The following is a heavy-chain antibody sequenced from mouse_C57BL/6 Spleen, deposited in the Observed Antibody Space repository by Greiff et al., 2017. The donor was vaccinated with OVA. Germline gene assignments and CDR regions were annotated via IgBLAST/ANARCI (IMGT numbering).Heavy chain of an antibody. CDR1: GFTFSDAW. J-gene: IGHJ3*01. CDR3: TRPGTTVVEGFAY. CDR2: IRNKANNHAT. D-gene: IGHD1-1*01. Sequence: EVKLVESGGGLVQPGGSMKLSCAASGFTFSDAWMDWVRQSPEKGLEWVAEIRNKANNHATYYAESVKGRFTISRDDSKSSVYLQMNSLRAEDTGIYYCTRPGTTVVEGFAYWGQGTLVTVSA. V-gene: IGHV6-6*01.